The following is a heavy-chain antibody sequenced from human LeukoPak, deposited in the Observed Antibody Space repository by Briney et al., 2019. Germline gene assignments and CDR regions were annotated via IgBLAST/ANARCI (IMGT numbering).Heavy chain of an antibody. CDR3: AREKIDGDHRGIFDY. D-gene: IGHD3-10*01. CDR2: IYYRGNT. V-gene: IGHV4-59*12. J-gene: IGHJ4*02. Sequence: SKTLSLTCTVSGASLSDYYWSWIRQPPGKGLEWIGYIYYRGNTNYNPSLKRRATMSIDTSKSQFSLKLTSVTAADTAVFYCAREKIDGDHRGIFDYWGQGTLVTVSS. CDR1: GASLSDYY.